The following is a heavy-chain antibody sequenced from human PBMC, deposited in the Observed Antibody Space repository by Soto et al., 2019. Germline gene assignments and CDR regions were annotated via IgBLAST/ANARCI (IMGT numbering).Heavy chain of an antibody. J-gene: IGHJ5*02. D-gene: IGHD2-15*01. Sequence: PGESLKISCKGSGYSFTSYWISWVRQMPGKGLEWMGRIDPSDSYTNYSPSLQGHVTISAGKSISTAYLQWSSLKASDTAMYYCARSITAYCSGGSCYSLHVSFDPWGQGTLVTVSS. V-gene: IGHV5-10-1*01. CDR2: IDPSDSYT. CDR1: GYSFTSYW. CDR3: ARSITAYCSGGSCYSLHVSFDP.